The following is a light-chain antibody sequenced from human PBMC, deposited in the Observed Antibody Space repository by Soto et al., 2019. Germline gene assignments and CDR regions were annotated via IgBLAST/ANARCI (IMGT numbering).Light chain of an antibody. J-gene: IGLJ3*02. V-gene: IGLV2-14*01. Sequence: QSALTQPASVSGSPGQSITISCTGTSSDVGGYNYVSWYQQHPGKAPKLMIYEVSNRPSGVSNRFSGSKPGNTASLTISGLQAEDEADYYCSSYTSSSPDWVFGGGTKLTVL. CDR2: EVS. CDR1: SSDVGGYNY. CDR3: SSYTSSSPDWV.